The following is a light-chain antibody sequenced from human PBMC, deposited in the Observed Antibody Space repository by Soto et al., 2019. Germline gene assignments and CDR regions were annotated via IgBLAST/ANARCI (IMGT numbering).Light chain of an antibody. CDR1: QSISVW. CDR3: QQHKSYPVT. V-gene: IGKV1-5*01. J-gene: IGKJ4*01. CDR2: DAS. Sequence: DIHMTQSPSTLSACVGDVVGGTCRASQSISVWLSWYQQKPGKAPNLLIYDASNLKSGVPSRFSGGGSGTEFTLTISSVQPDDFASYYCQQHKSYPVTFGGGTKVDIK.